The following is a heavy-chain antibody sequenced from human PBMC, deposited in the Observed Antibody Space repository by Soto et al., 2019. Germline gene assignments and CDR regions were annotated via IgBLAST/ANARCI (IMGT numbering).Heavy chain of an antibody. Sequence: PSETLSLTCAVYGGSFSGYYWSWIRQPPGKGLEWIGEINHSGSTNYNPSLKSRVTISVDTSKNQFSLKLSSVTAADTAVYYRARGGYCSGGSCYRYYYYMDVWGKGTTVTVSS. V-gene: IGHV4-34*01. CDR3: ARGGYCSGGSCYRYYYYMDV. CDR1: GGSFSGYY. J-gene: IGHJ6*03. D-gene: IGHD2-15*01. CDR2: INHSGST.